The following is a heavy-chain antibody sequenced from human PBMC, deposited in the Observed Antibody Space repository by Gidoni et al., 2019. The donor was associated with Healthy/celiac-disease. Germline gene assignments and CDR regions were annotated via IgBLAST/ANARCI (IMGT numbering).Heavy chain of an antibody. J-gene: IGHJ6*02. CDR2: IIPILGIA. CDR1: GGTFSSYP. D-gene: IGHD2-2*01. CDR3: ARLVGDIVVVPAANYYYYGMDV. Sequence: QVQLVQSGAEVKKPGSSVKVSCTASGGTFSSYPISWVRQAPGQGLEWRGRIIPILGIANYAQKFQGRVTITADKSTSTAYMELSSLRSEDTAVYYCARLVGDIVVVPAANYYYYGMDVWGQGTTVTVSS. V-gene: IGHV1-69*02.